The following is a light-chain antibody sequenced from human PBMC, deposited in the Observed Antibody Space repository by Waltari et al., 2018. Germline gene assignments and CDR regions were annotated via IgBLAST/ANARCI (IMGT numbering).Light chain of an antibody. V-gene: IGLV2-11*01. CDR3: CSYAGSYIFGV. CDR1: SSDVGGYNY. CDR2: DVN. Sequence: QSALTQPRSVSGSPGQSVTIPCTGTSSDVGGYNYLPWYQQHPGKAPKLMIHDVNKRPSGVPDRFSGSKSGNTASLTISGLQAEDEADYYCCSYAGSYIFGVFGGGTKLTVL. J-gene: IGLJ2*01.